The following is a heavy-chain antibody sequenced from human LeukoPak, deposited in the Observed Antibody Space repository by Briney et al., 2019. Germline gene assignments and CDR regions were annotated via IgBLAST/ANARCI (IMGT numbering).Heavy chain of an antibody. D-gene: IGHD3-10*01. Sequence: PGGSLRLSCAASGFTFSSYSMHWVRQAPGKGLEWVADISYDTNSEYYADSVRGRFTISRDNSKNTLYLQMISLIPEDTAVYYCARDRFGEGAFDYWGQGTLVTVSS. CDR2: ISYDTNSE. CDR3: ARDRFGEGAFDY. J-gene: IGHJ4*02. CDR1: GFTFSSYS. V-gene: IGHV3-30-3*01.